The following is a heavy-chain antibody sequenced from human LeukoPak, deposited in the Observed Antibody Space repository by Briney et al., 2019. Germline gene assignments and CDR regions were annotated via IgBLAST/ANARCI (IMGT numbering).Heavy chain of an antibody. V-gene: IGHV4-30-4*01. CDR2: IYYSGST. J-gene: IGHJ4*02. CDR3: ASIVLMVYAIDY. Sequence: SETLSLTCTVSGGSISSGDYYWSWIRQPPGKGLEWIGYIYYSGSTYYNPSLKSRVTISVDTSKNQFSLKLSSVTAADTAVYYCASIVLMVYAIDYWGQGTLVTVSS. D-gene: IGHD2-8*01. CDR1: GGSISSGDYY.